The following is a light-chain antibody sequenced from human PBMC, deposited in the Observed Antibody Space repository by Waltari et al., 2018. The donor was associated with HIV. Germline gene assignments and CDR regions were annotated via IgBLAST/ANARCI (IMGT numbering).Light chain of an antibody. CDR2: EVS. CDR3: SSYTSSSTLDVL. CDR1: SSDVGGYNY. Sequence: QSALTQPASVSGSPGQSITISCTGTSSDVGGYNYVSWYHQHPGKAPQLMIYEVSNRPSGVSDRFSGSKSGNTASLTISGVQPDDEADYYCSSYTSSSTLDVLFGGGTKLTVL. V-gene: IGLV2-14*01. J-gene: IGLJ2*01.